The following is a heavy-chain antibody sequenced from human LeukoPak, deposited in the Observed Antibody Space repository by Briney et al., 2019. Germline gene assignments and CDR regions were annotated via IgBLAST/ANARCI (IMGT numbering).Heavy chain of an antibody. CDR3: VPSANYYYFDY. D-gene: IGHD4/OR15-4a*01. V-gene: IGHV1-2*02. J-gene: IGHJ4*02. CDR2: INPKSGGT. Sequence: ASVKISCKTSGYTFTNYYMHWVRQGPGLGFEWMGWINPKSGGTSYPQKFQGRLTMTRDTSISTAYMELSRLGSDDTAVYYCVPSANYYYFDYWGQGTLVTVSS. CDR1: GYTFTNYY.